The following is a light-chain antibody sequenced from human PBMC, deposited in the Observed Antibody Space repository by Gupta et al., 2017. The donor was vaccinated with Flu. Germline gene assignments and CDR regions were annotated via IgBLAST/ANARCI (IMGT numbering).Light chain of an antibody. CDR3: QQTYSSPPT. CDR1: QSISSY. CDR2: ASF. V-gene: IGKV1-39*01. Sequence: PSSLSASVGDRVTITCRASQSISSYLNWYQQKPGKAPKLLIYASFTFLSGVPSRFSGSGSGTDFTLTISSLQPEDFATYYCQQTYSSPPTFGGGTKLEIK. J-gene: IGKJ4*01.